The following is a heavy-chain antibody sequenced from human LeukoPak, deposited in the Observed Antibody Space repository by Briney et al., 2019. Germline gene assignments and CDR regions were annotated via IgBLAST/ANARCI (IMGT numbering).Heavy chain of an antibody. CDR2: IYPGDSDT. J-gene: IGHJ3*02. D-gene: IGHD3-10*01. Sequence: GESLKISCKGSGYSFTTYWIGWVRQMPGKGLEWMGIIYPGDSDTRYSPSFQGQVTISGAKSISTAYLQWSSLKASDTAMYYCAGNRDSGSLDAFDIWGQGTMVTVSS. V-gene: IGHV5-51*01. CDR1: GYSFTTYW. CDR3: AGNRDSGSLDAFDI.